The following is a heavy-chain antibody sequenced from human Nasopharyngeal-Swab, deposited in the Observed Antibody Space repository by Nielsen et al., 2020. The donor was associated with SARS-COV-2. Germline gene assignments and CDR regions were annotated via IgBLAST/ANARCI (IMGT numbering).Heavy chain of an antibody. Sequence: WVRQAPGQGLEWMGRISAYNGNTNYAQKLQGRVTMTTDTSTSTAYMELRSLRSDDTAVYYCARGRSAERTTFGDYWGQGTLVTVSS. D-gene: IGHD3-3*01. V-gene: IGHV1-18*01. CDR2: ISAYNGNT. J-gene: IGHJ4*02. CDR3: ARGRSAERTTFGDY.